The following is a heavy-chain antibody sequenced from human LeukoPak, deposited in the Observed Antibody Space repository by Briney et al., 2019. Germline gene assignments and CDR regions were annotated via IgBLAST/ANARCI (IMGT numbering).Heavy chain of an antibody. CDR3: ARARLVGATTYFDY. Sequence: GASVKVSCKASGYTLTSYYMHWVRQAPGQGLEWMGIINPTGGSTSYAQKFQGRVTMTRDMSTSAVYMELSSLRSEDTAVYYCARARLVGATTYFDYWGQGTLVTVSS. CDR2: INPTGGST. CDR1: GYTLTSYY. V-gene: IGHV1-46*01. J-gene: IGHJ4*02. D-gene: IGHD1-26*01.